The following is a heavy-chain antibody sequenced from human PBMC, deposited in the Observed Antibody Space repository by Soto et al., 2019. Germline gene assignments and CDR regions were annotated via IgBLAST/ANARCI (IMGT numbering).Heavy chain of an antibody. D-gene: IGHD2-21*02. V-gene: IGHV3-30*18. Sequence: GGSLRLSCAASGFTFSSYGMHWVRQAPGKGLEWVAVISYDGSNKYYADSVKGRFTISRDNSKNTLYLQMNSLRAEDTAVYYCAKDSPSGGNSKYFQHWGQGTLVTVSS. CDR1: GFTFSSYG. CDR2: ISYDGSNK. J-gene: IGHJ1*01. CDR3: AKDSPSGGNSKYFQH.